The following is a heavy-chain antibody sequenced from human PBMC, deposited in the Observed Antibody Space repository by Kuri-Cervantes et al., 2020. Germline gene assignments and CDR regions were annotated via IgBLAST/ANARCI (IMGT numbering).Heavy chain of an antibody. CDR1: GGSISSCY. J-gene: IGHJ4*02. CDR3: ARDEVPYYFDY. D-gene: IGHD3-10*01. Sequence: SETLSLTCTVSGGSISSCYWSWIRQPAGKGLEWIGRIYTSGNTNYNPSLKSRVTVSVDKSKNQFSLKLSSVTAADTAVYYCARDEVPYYFDYWGQGTLVTVSS. V-gene: IGHV4-4*07. CDR2: IYTSGNT.